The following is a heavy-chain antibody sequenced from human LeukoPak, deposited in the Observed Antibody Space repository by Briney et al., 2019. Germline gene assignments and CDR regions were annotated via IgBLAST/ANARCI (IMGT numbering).Heavy chain of an antibody. V-gene: IGHV3-23*01. CDR1: GFTFSVAA. D-gene: IGHD5-24*01. CDR3: AKDIQLST. Sequence: QPGGSLRLSCAASGFTFSVAAMTWVRPAPGKGLEWVSLIGASGESTYYADSVKGRFTISRDNSKNTLSLQMNSLRVEDTAMYFCAKDIQLSTWGLGTMVTVSS. CDR2: IGASGEST. J-gene: IGHJ3*01.